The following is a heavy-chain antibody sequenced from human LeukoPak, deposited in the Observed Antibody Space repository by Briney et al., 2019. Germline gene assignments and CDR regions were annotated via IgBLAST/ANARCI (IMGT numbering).Heavy chain of an antibody. Sequence: GGSLRLSCAASGFTFSSYWMSWVRQAPGKGLEWVANIKQDGSEKYYVDSVKGRFTISRDNAKNSLYLQMNSLRAEDTAVYYCARDSGLRLGELSFLTGYFDLWGRGTLVTVSS. J-gene: IGHJ2*01. CDR1: GFTFSSYW. D-gene: IGHD3-16*02. CDR2: IKQDGSEK. CDR3: ARDSGLRLGELSFLTGYFDL. V-gene: IGHV3-7*01.